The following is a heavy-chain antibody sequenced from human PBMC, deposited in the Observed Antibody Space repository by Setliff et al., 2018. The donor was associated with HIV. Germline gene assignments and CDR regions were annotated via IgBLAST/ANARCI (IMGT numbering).Heavy chain of an antibody. V-gene: IGHV1-18*01. CDR1: GYTFTSYG. CDR2: ISAYNGGT. Sequence: ASVKVSCKASGYTFTSYGISWVRQAPGQGLEWMGWISAYNGGTNYAQKLQGRVTMTTDTSTSTAYMELRSLRSDDTAVYYCARDSCSSTSCYFDDWFDPWGQGTLVTVS. CDR3: ARDSCSSTSCYFDDWFDP. J-gene: IGHJ5*02. D-gene: IGHD2-2*01.